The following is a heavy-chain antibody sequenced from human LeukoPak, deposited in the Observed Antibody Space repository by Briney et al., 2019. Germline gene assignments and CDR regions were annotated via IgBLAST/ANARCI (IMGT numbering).Heavy chain of an antibody. Sequence: SETLSLTCTASGGSISSYYWSWIRQPPGKGLEWIGYIYYSGSTNYNPSLKSRVTISVDTSKNQFSLKLSSVTAADTAVYYCAGLGGLGEYDYGDYWGQGALVIVSS. CDR3: AGLGGLGEYDYGDY. D-gene: IGHD3-16*01. V-gene: IGHV4-59*01. CDR1: GGSISSYY. CDR2: IYYSGST. J-gene: IGHJ4*02.